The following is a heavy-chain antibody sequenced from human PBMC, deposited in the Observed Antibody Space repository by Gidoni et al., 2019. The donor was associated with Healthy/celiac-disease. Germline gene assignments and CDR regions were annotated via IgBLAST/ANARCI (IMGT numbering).Heavy chain of an antibody. J-gene: IGHJ4*02. CDR3: ARDVRGITFGGVIASNFGY. D-gene: IGHD3-16*02. CDR2: ISAYNGNT. CDR1: GYTFTSYG. Sequence: QVQLVQSGAEVKKPGATVKVSCKASGYTFTSYGISWVRQAPGQGLEWMGWISAYNGNTNYAQKLQGRVTMTTDTSTSTAYMELRSLRSDDTAVYYCARDVRGITFGGVIASNFGYWGQGTLVTVSS. V-gene: IGHV1-18*01.